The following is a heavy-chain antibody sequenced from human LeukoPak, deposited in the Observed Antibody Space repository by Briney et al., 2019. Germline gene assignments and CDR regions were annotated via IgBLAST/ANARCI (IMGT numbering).Heavy chain of an antibody. CDR3: ARGAFKVAGSAFDP. D-gene: IGHD6-19*01. V-gene: IGHV3-7*01. Sequence: PGGSLRLSCAASGFTFSSYWMSWVRQAPGKGLEWVANIKQDGSEKYYVDPVKGRFTISRDNAKNSLYLQMNSLRAEDTAVYYCARGAFKVAGSAFDPWGQGTLVTVSS. J-gene: IGHJ5*02. CDR1: GFTFSSYW. CDR2: IKQDGSEK.